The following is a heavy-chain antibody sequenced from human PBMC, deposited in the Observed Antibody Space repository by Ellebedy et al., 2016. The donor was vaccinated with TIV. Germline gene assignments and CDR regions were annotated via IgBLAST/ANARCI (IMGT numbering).Heavy chain of an antibody. V-gene: IGHV3-74*01. Sequence: GESLKISCAASGVTLSGYWMHWVRQAPGKGLVWVSRIKSDGSSTNYADSVKGRFTISRDNSKNTLYLQMNSLGVEDTAVYYCARDRHVERGDCLDYWGQGTLATVSS. D-gene: IGHD2-21*02. J-gene: IGHJ4*02. CDR3: ARDRHVERGDCLDY. CDR1: GVTLSGYW. CDR2: IKSDGSST.